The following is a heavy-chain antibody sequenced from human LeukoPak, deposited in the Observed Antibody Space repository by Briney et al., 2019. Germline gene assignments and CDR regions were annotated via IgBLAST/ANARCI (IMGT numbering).Heavy chain of an antibody. CDR1: GFTFSSYG. V-gene: IGHV3-30*02. D-gene: IGHD3-22*01. CDR3: AKDSRLPYDSSGYYYVASDY. Sequence: QTGGSLRLSCAASGFTFSSYGMHWVRQAPGKGLEWVAFIRYDGSNKYYADSVKGRFTISRDNSKNTPYLQMNSLRAEDTAVYYCAKDSRLPYDSSGYYYVASDYWGQGTLVTVSS. J-gene: IGHJ4*02. CDR2: IRYDGSNK.